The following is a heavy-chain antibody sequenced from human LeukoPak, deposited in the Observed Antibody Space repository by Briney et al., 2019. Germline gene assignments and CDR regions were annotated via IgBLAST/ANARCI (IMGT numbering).Heavy chain of an antibody. CDR3: ASSWISNRPFDY. D-gene: IGHD5-12*01. Sequence: SGTLSLTCAVSGGSISSSNWWSWDRQPPGKGLEWIGEIYHSGSTNYNPSLKSRVTISVDKSKNQFSLKLSSVTAADTAVYYCASSWISNRPFDYWGQGTLVTVSS. CDR2: IYHSGST. V-gene: IGHV4-4*02. CDR1: GGSISSSNW. J-gene: IGHJ4*02.